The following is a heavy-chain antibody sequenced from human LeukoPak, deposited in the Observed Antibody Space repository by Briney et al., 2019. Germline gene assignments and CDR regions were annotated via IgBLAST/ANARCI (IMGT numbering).Heavy chain of an antibody. CDR1: GYTFTGYY. V-gene: IGHV1-2*02. J-gene: IGHJ3*02. Sequence: ASVKVSCKASGYTFTGYYMHWVRQAPGQGLEWMGWINPNSGGTNYAQKFQGRVTMTRDTSISTAYMELSSLRADDTAVYYCAKDLRHYYGSGRGSLDAFDIWGQGTMVTVSS. CDR3: AKDLRHYYGSGRGSLDAFDI. D-gene: IGHD3-10*01. CDR2: INPNSGGT.